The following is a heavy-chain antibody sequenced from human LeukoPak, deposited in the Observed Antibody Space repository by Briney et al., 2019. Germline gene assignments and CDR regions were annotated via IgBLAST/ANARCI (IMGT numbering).Heavy chain of an antibody. D-gene: IGHD3-10*01. CDR1: GGSISSSSYY. CDR2: IYYSGST. V-gene: IGHV4-39*07. J-gene: IGHJ5*02. CDR3: ARDQGVTMVRGVIGIVNWFDP. Sequence: PSETLSLTCTVSGGSISSSSYYWGWIRQPPGKGLEWIGSIYYSGSTYYNPSLKSRVTISVDTSKNQFSLKLSSVTAADTAVYYCARDQGVTMVRGVIGIVNWFDPWGQGTLVTVSS.